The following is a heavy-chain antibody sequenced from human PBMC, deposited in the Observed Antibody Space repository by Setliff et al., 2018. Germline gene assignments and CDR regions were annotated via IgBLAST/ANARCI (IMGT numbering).Heavy chain of an antibody. J-gene: IGHJ4*02. CDR3: AKHDGRSSFDY. V-gene: IGHV4-39*01. CDR1: GGSISSGTYY. CDR2: IHYSGST. Sequence: SETLSLTCTVSGGSISSGTYYWGWIRQPPGKGLEWIGSIHYSGSTYYNPSLKSRVTVSVDTSKNQFSLKLSSVTAADTAVYYRAKHDGRSSFDYWGQGTLVTV. D-gene: IGHD6-6*01.